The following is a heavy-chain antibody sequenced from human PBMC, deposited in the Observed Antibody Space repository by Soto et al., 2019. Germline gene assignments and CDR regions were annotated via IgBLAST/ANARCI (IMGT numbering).Heavy chain of an antibody. J-gene: IGHJ4*02. D-gene: IGHD2-2*01. CDR1: GGTFSSYA. V-gene: IGHV1-69*13. CDR3: ARDRGDIVVVPAAPGGVYFDY. Sequence: GASVKVSCKASGGTFSSYAISWVRQAPGQGLEWMGGIIPIFGTANYAQKFQGRVTITADESTGTAYMELSSLRSEDTAVYYCARDRGDIVVVPAAPGGVYFDYWGQGTLVTVSS. CDR2: IIPIFGTA.